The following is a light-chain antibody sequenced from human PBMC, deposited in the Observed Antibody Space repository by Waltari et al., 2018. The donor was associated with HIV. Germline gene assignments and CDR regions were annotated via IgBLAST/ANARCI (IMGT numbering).Light chain of an antibody. J-gene: IGLJ1*01. Sequence: QSVLTQPHSVSATPGQKVTISCSGSSSNIATNSVSWYQHFPGTVPKVLIYDNHKRSSGIPDRFSGSKSGTSATLDISGLQTGDEAHYYCGTWDTSLSAWIFGTGTKVTVL. CDR2: DNH. V-gene: IGLV1-51*01. CDR1: SSNIATNS. CDR3: GTWDTSLSAWI.